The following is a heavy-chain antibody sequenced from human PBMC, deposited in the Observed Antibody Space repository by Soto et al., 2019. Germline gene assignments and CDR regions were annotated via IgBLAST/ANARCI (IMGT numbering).Heavy chain of an antibody. D-gene: IGHD6-6*01. CDR2: IIPIFGTA. CDR3: AGSKGSSPTQTKGPAAINYYYGMDV. J-gene: IGHJ6*02. CDR1: GGTFSSYA. V-gene: IGHV1-69*13. Sequence: SVKVSCKASGGTFSSYAISWVRQAPGQGLEWMGGIIPIFGTANYAQKFQGRVTITADESTSAAYMELSSLRSEDTAVYYCAGSKGSSPTQTKGPAAINYYYGMDVWGQGTTVTVSS.